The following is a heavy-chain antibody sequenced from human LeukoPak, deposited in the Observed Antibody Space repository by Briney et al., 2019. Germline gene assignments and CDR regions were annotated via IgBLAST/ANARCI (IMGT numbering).Heavy chain of an antibody. J-gene: IGHJ4*02. CDR1: GYTFTSYA. V-gene: IGHV1-2*02. CDR2: INPNSGGT. CDR3: ASIITGTTVFDY. Sequence: ASVKVSCKASGYTFTSYAMNWVRQAPGQGLEWMGWINPNSGGTNYAQKFQGRVTMTRDTSISTAYMELSKLRSDDTAVYYCASIITGTTVFDYWGQGTLVTVSS. D-gene: IGHD1-7*01.